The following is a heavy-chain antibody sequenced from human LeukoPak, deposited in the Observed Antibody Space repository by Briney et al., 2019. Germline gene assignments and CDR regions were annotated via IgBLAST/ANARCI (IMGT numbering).Heavy chain of an antibody. CDR1: GGTFSSYA. V-gene: IGHV1-69*04. D-gene: IGHD1-26*01. CDR3: ARDDSGSYYGDY. J-gene: IGHJ4*02. Sequence: SVKVSCKASGGTFSSYAISWVRQAPGQGLEWMGRIIPIFGIANYAQKLQGRVTITADKSTSTAYMELSSLRSEDTAVYYCARDDSGSYYGDYWGQGTLVTVSS. CDR2: IIPIFGIA.